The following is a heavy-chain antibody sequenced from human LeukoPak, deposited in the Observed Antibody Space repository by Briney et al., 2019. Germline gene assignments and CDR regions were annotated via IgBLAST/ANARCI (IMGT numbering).Heavy chain of an antibody. V-gene: IGHV4-31*03. CDR1: GGSLSSGGYY. CDR3: ARTGYSRTYYFDY. D-gene: IGHD5-18*01. CDR2: IYYSGST. J-gene: IGHJ4*02. Sequence: SETLSLTCTVSGGSLSSGGYYWSWIRQHPGKGLEWVGYIYYSGSTYYNPSLKSRVTISVDTSKNQFSLKLSSVTAADTAVYYCARTGYSRTYYFDYWGQGTLVTVSS.